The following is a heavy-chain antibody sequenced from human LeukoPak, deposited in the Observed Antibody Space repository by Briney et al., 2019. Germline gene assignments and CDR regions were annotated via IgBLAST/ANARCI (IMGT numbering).Heavy chain of an antibody. Sequence: ASVKVSCKASGYTFTGYYMHWVRQAPGQGLEWMGWINPNSGGTNYAQKFQGRVTMTRDTSISTAYMELSRLKSDDTAVYYCAPITKVNINWYFDYWGQGTLVTVSS. V-gene: IGHV1-2*02. CDR2: INPNSGGT. CDR1: GYTFTGYY. CDR3: APITKVNINWYFDY. D-gene: IGHD1-1*01. J-gene: IGHJ4*02.